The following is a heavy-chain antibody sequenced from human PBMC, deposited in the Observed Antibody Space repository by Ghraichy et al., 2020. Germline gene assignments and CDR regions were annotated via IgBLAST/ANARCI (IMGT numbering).Heavy chain of an antibody. V-gene: IGHV3-74*01. Sequence: WGSLRLSCAASGFTFSRYWMHWVRQAPGKGLVWVSRISGDGSSTDYADSVKGRFTISRDNAKNTLYLQMNSLRVEDTAVYYCANQLPPTNDAFDIWGQGTMVTVSS. CDR1: GFTFSRYW. D-gene: IGHD2-2*01. CDR2: ISGDGSST. J-gene: IGHJ3*02. CDR3: ANQLPPTNDAFDI.